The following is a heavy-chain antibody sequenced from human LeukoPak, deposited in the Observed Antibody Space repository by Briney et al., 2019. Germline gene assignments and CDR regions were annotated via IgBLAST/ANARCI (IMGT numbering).Heavy chain of an antibody. D-gene: IGHD3-22*01. CDR1: GFTFTIYA. Sequence: GGSLRLSCAASGFTFTIYAMSWARQTPGKGLEWVSTISGSGGSTHYADSVKGRFTISRDNSKNTLYLQMNSLRTEDTAVYYCAKRDDSSDYSFDHWGQGTLVTVSS. V-gene: IGHV3-23*01. J-gene: IGHJ4*02. CDR2: ISGSGGST. CDR3: AKRDDSSDYSFDH.